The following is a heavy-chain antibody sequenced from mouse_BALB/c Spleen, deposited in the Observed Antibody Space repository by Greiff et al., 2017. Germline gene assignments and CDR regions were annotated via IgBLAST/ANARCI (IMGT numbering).Heavy chain of an antibody. J-gene: IGHJ4*01. CDR3: ARGPAYYGNYDAMDY. V-gene: IGHV5-17*02. CDR2: ISSGSSTI. D-gene: IGHD2-10*01. Sequence: EVQRVESGGGLVQPGGSRKLSCAASGFTFSSFGMHWVRQAPEKGLEWVAYISSGSSTIYYADTVKGRFTISRDNPKNTLFLQMTSLRSEDTAMYYCARGPAYYGNYDAMDYWGQGTSVTVSS. CDR1: GFTFSSFG.